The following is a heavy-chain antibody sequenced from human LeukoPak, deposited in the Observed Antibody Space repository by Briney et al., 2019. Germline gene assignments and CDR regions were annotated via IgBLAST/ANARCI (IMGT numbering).Heavy chain of an antibody. J-gene: IGHJ4*02. V-gene: IGHV4-39*01. CDR1: GGSISIISSSTYY. D-gene: IGHD6-25*01. CDR2: LYYGENS. CDR3: ARQLPTAAADTGGYFDY. Sequence: PSETLSLTCTVSGGSISIISSSTYYWGWIRQAPGKGLEWIGSLYYGENSHYNPSPKSRATLSVDTSNNQFSLKLTSVTAADAAVYFCARQLPTAAADTGGYFDYWGQGTVVTVSS.